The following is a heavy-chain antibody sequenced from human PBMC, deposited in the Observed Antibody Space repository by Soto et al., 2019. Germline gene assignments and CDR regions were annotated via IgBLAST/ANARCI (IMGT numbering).Heavy chain of an antibody. V-gene: IGHV3-48*02. J-gene: IGHJ3*02. CDR2: ISSSSSNI. D-gene: IGHD6-13*01. CDR1: GFTFSSYS. Sequence: HPGGSLRLSCAASGFTFSSYSMNWVRQAPGKGLEWVSYISSSSSNIHYADSVKGRFTVSRDKAKNSLYLQMNSLRDEDTAVYFCARDYVGYSSSWYAFDIWGQGTMVTVSS. CDR3: ARDYVGYSSSWYAFDI.